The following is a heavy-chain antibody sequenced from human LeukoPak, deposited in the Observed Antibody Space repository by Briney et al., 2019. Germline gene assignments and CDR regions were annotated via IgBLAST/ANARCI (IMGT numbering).Heavy chain of an antibody. CDR3: ATARGYSGYESMDV. CDR2: IIPIFGTA. CDR1: GGTFSSYA. J-gene: IGHJ6*02. D-gene: IGHD5-12*01. V-gene: IGHV1-69*13. Sequence: ASVKVSCKASGGTFSSYAISWVRQAPGQGLEWMGGIIPIFGTANYAQKFQGRVTITADESTSTAYMELSSLRSEDTAVYYCATARGYSGYESMDVWGQGTTVTVSS.